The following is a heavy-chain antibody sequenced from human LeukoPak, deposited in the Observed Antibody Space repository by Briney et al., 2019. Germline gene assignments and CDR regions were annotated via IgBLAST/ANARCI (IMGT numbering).Heavy chain of an antibody. V-gene: IGHV4-59*01. D-gene: IGHD3-22*01. CDR1: GASISDYY. CDR3: ATVKDYYDSSGPLYFDS. CDR2: IYDSGST. Sequence: PSETLSLTCTVPGASISDYYWTWIRQPPGKGLEWIGYIYDSGSTNYNRSLKSRVTLSVDTSNNHVSLKVNSVTAADTAVYYCATVKDYYDSSGPLYFDSWGQGTLVTVSS. J-gene: IGHJ4*02.